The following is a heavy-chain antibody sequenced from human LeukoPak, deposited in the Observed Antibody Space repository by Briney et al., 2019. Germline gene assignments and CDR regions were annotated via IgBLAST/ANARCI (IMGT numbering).Heavy chain of an antibody. V-gene: IGHV4-61*02. Sequence: SETLSLTPTVPGGSTCSGMPYWRWIRQPAGRGLEWIGRIYTSGSTNYNPSLKSRVHISLDTSKKPFPLKLSSVTAADTAVYYRAREITYYYDSSGYYFDAFDIWVQARMVTVSS. CDR3: AREITYYYDSSGYYFDAFDI. J-gene: IGHJ3*02. CDR2: IYTSGST. CDR1: GGSTCSGMPY. D-gene: IGHD3-22*01.